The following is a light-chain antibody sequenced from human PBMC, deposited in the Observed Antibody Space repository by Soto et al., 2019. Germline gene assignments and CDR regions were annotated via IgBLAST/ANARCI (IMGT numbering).Light chain of an antibody. V-gene: IGKV1-16*01. Sequence: GDRVTISCRMSQGISSYLAWYQQKPGKAPQALIYDASSLKSGVPSRFSGNGSGTEFTLTISSLQPDDFATYYCQQYNTYSTFGQGTRLEIK. J-gene: IGKJ5*01. CDR1: QGISSY. CDR3: QQYNTYST. CDR2: DAS.